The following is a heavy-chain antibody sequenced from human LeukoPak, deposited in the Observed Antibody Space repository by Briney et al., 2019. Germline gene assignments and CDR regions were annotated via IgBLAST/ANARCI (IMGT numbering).Heavy chain of an antibody. CDR2: ISAYNGNT. CDR3: ARDLSRYDFWSGPIDYGMGV. D-gene: IGHD3-3*01. Sequence: ASVKVSCKASGGTFTSYGISWVRQAPGQGLERMGWISAYNGNTNYAQKLQGRVTMTTDTSTSTAYMELRSLRSDDTAVYYCARDLSRYDFWSGPIDYGMGVWGQGTTVTVSS. J-gene: IGHJ6*02. CDR1: GGTFTSYG. V-gene: IGHV1-18*01.